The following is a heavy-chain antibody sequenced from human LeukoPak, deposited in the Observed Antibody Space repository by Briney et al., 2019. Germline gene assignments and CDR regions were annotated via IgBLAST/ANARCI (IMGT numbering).Heavy chain of an antibody. J-gene: IGHJ1*01. CDR1: GFTFSNFV. V-gene: IGHV3-64D*06. CDR3: VGHGRDVYKKYFQH. D-gene: IGHD5-24*01. Sequence: GGSLRLSCSAPGFTFSNFVMHWVRQAPGKGLDYVSVISSNGGSTDYADSVKGRFTISRDNSKKTVYIQMSSLRAEDTAVYYCVGHGRDVYKKYFQHWGQGTLVTVSS. CDR2: ISSNGGST.